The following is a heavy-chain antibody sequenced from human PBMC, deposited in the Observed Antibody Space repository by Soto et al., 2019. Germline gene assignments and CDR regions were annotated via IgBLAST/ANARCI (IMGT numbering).Heavy chain of an antibody. V-gene: IGHV3-7*01. Sequence: EVKLVESGGGLVQPGGSLRLSCAASGFAFSSYYMSWVRQAPGKGLEWVANIKQDEREKYYLDSVKGRFTISRDDAKNSRYLQMNRLRVDDTAVYYCAREKRANGYFDYWGQGTLVTVSS. CDR3: AREKRANGYFDY. CDR2: IKQDEREK. J-gene: IGHJ4*02. CDR1: GFAFSSYY. D-gene: IGHD4-17*01.